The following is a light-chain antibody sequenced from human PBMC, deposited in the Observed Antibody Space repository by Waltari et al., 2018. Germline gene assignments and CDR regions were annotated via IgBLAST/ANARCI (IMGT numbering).Light chain of an antibody. J-gene: IGKJ2*01. Sequence: DIQMTHSPSSLSASVGDRCTITCRASQSISSYFNWYQQKPGKAPKLLIYAAPSLQSGVPSRFSGSGSGTDFTLTISSLQPEDFATYYCQQSYSTPYTFGQGTKLEIK. V-gene: IGKV1-39*01. CDR3: QQSYSTPYT. CDR2: AAP. CDR1: QSISSY.